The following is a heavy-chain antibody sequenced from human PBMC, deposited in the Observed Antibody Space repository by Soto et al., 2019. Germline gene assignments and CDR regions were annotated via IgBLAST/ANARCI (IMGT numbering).Heavy chain of an antibody. D-gene: IGHD2-15*01. J-gene: IGHJ6*03. V-gene: IGHV1-3*01. CDR3: ARVPVTSRYCSGGRCYSAAFSYMDV. Sequence: GASVKVSCKASGYTFTSYAMHWVRQAPGQRLEWMGWINAGNGNTKYSQKFQGRVTITRDTSASTAYMELSSLRSEDTAVYYCARVPVTSRYCSGGRCYSAAFSYMDVWGKGTTVTVSS. CDR2: INAGNGNT. CDR1: GYTFTSYA.